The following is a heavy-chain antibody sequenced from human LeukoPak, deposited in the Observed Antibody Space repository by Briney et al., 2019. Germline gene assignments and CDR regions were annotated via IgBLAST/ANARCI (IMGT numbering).Heavy chain of an antibody. V-gene: IGHV4-4*02. CDR2: VWHSGTT. Sequence: SETLSLTCAVSGASIISNNWWSWVRQPSGKGLEWIGEVWHSGTTNYNPSLKSRVTISVDRSKNQFSLKLSSVTAADTAVYYCARVQRGYYGMDVWGQGTTVTVSS. J-gene: IGHJ6*02. CDR3: ARVQRGYYGMDV. D-gene: IGHD3-16*01. CDR1: GASIISNNW.